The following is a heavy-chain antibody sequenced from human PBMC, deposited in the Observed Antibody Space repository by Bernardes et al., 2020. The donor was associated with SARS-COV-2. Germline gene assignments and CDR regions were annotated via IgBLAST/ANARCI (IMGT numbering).Heavy chain of an antibody. J-gene: IGHJ4*02. CDR1: GFNFSTYW. V-gene: IGHV3-74*01. Sequence: LRLSCAASGFNFSTYWMHWVRQAPGKGLVWVSRINSDGTRTDYADSVKGRFTVSRHNAKNSLYLQMNSLKVEDTAVYYCVRGAPVRVDYWGQGNLVSVSS. CDR3: VRGAPVRVDY. CDR2: INSDGTRT.